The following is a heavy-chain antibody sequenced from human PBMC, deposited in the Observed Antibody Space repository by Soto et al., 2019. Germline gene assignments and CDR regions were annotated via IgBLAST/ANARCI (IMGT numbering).Heavy chain of an antibody. Sequence: ASVKVSCKASGYIFRANYIHWVRQAPGQGLEWLGWINPHSGATNYAQKFLGRVTMSADTSASTAYMDLARLKSDDPAVYYGVRAHALGYSNWFDPWGRGTLVTVAS. D-gene: IGHD3-22*01. CDR3: VRAHALGYSNWFDP. J-gene: IGHJ5*02. CDR2: INPHSGAT. CDR1: GYIFRANY. V-gene: IGHV1-2*02.